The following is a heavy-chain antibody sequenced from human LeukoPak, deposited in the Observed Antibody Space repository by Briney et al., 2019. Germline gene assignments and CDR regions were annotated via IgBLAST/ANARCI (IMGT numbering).Heavy chain of an antibody. V-gene: IGHV3-23*01. Sequence: HTGGSLRLSCAASGFTFSSYDMNWVRQAPGKGLEWASGISGSGGSTYYADSVKGRFTISRDNSKNTLYLQMNSLRAEDTAVYYCAKDLYGDYVVDYWGQGTLVTVSS. CDR3: AKDLYGDYVVDY. CDR2: ISGSGGST. CDR1: GFTFSSYD. J-gene: IGHJ4*02. D-gene: IGHD4-17*01.